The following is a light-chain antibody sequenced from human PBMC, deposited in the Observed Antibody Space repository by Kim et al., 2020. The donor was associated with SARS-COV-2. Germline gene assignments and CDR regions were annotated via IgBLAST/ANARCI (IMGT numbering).Light chain of an antibody. V-gene: IGLV2-14*03. Sequence: GQSITLSCTGTSSDVGGYNYVSWYQQHPGKAPKLMIYDVSNRPSGVSNSFSGSKSGNTASLTISGLQAEDEADYYCSSYTSSSTYVFGTGTKVTVL. J-gene: IGLJ1*01. CDR1: SSDVGGYNY. CDR2: DVS. CDR3: SSYTSSSTYV.